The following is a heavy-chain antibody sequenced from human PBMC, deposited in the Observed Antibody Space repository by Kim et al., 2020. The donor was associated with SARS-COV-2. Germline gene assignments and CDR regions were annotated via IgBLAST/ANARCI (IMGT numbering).Heavy chain of an antibody. CDR1: GFTFSNYW. Sequence: GGSLRLSCAASGFTFSNYWMHWVRQAPGEGLVWVSRINGDGSNTNYADSVKGRFTISRDNAKNTLYLQMNSLRAEDTAVYYCARAHSSPSCPWGQGTLVTVSS. V-gene: IGHV3-74*01. CDR2: INGDGSNT. D-gene: IGHD2-2*01. J-gene: IGHJ4*02. CDR3: ARAHSSPSCP.